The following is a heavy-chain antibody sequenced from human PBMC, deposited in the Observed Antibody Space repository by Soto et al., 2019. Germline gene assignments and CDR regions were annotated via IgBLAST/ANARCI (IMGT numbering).Heavy chain of an antibody. CDR2: IYYSGST. V-gene: IGHV4-31*03. D-gene: IGHD3-10*01. CDR3: ARDVFYPYGSEIKQLNDAFDI. J-gene: IGHJ3*02. Sequence: QVQLQESGPGLVKPSQTLSLTCTVSGGSISSGGYYWSWIRQHPGKGLEWIGYIYYSGSTYYNPSLKSRFTISVDTSKNQFSLKLSSVTAADTAVYYCARDVFYPYGSEIKQLNDAFDIWGQGTMVTVSS. CDR1: GGSISSGGYY.